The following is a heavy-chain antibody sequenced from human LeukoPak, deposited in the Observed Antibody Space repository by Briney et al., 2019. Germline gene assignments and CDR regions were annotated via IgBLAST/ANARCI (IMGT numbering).Heavy chain of an antibody. CDR3: AKDSVRKSIVGPTTRGVNDY. V-gene: IGHV3-30*02. CDR2: IRYDGRNK. Sequence: GGSLRLSCGASGFTFSNYGMHWVRQAPGKGLEWVAFIRYDGRNKYYADSVKGQFTISRDNSKNTLYLQMNSLRPEDTAVYYCAKDSVRKSIVGPTTRGVNDYWGQGTLVTVSS. CDR1: GFTFSNYG. D-gene: IGHD1-26*01. J-gene: IGHJ4*02.